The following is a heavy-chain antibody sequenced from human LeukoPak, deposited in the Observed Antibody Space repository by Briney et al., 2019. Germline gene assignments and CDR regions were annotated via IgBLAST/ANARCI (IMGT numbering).Heavy chain of an antibody. J-gene: IGHJ4*02. CDR1: GYSFTNYD. CDR3: ARSGYYYDTPSFDY. CDR2: ISAYNGNT. D-gene: IGHD3-22*01. V-gene: IGHV1-18*01. Sequence: ASVKVSCKASGYSFTNYDINWVRQATGQGLEWMGWISAYNGNTNYAQKLQGRVTMTTDTSTSTAYMELRSLRSDDTAVYYCARSGYYYDTPSFDYWGQGTLVTVSS.